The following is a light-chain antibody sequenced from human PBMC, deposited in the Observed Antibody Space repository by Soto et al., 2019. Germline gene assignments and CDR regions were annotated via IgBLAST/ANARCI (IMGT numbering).Light chain of an antibody. Sequence: EIVLTQSPGTLSLSPGESATLSCRASQTLRFTHFAWYQKTRGQAPSLLIYSSSTRATGIADRFSGSGSGTDFTLTISRLEPEDVAVDYCQLYGSSSMYTFGQGTNLEIK. CDR1: QTLRFTH. CDR3: QLYGSSSMYT. CDR2: SSS. J-gene: IGKJ2*01. V-gene: IGKV3-20*01.